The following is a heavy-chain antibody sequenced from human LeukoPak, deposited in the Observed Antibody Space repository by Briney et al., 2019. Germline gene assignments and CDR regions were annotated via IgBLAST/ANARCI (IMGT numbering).Heavy chain of an antibody. D-gene: IGHD4-23*01. CDR3: ASAPYGGNYPIDY. CDR2: IYTSGST. V-gene: IGHV4-61*02. Sequence: PSETLSLTCTVSGGSISSGSYYWSWIRQPAGKGLEWIGRIYTSGSTNYNPSLKSRVTMSVDTSKNQFSLKLSSVTAADTAVYYCASAPYGGNYPIDYWGQGTLVTVSS. CDR1: GGSISSGSYY. J-gene: IGHJ4*02.